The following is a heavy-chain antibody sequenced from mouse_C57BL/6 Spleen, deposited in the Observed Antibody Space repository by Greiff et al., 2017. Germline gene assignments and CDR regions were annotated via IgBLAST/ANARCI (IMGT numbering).Heavy chain of an antibody. Sequence: EVHLVESGGGLVKPGGSLKLSCAASGFTFSDYGMHWVRQAPEKGLEWVAYISSGSSTIYYADTVKGRFTISRDNAKNTLFLQMTSLRSEDTAMYYGARPEGFITTDWYFDVWGTGTTVTVSS. CDR2: ISSGSSTI. CDR1: GFTFSDYG. CDR3: ARPEGFITTDWYFDV. J-gene: IGHJ1*03. D-gene: IGHD1-1*01. V-gene: IGHV5-17*01.